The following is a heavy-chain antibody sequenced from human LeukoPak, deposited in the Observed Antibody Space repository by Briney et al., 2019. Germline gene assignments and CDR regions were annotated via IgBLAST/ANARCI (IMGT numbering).Heavy chain of an antibody. CDR1: GSTFSSYW. Sequence: GGSLRLSCAAFGSTFSSYWMNWVRQAPGKGLEWVANINQDGSEEYYVDSVKGRFTISRDNAKNSLYLQMNSLRAEDTALYHCARNNGMDVWGQGTTVIVSS. CDR2: INQDGSEE. J-gene: IGHJ6*02. CDR3: ARNNGMDV. V-gene: IGHV3-7*03.